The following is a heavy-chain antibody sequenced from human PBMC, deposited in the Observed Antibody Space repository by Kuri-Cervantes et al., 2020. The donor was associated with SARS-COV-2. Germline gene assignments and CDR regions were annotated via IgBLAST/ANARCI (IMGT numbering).Heavy chain of an antibody. CDR3: ARDIIHCSSTSCYTDNWFDP. CDR2: IIPILGIA. V-gene: IGHV1-69*04. Sequence: SVKVSCKASGGTFSSYAISWVRQAPGQGLEWMGRIIPILGIANYAQKFQGRVTITADKSTSTAYMELSSLRSEDTAVYYCARDIIHCSSTSCYTDNWFDPWGQGTLVTVSS. CDR1: GGTFSSYA. D-gene: IGHD2-2*02. J-gene: IGHJ5*02.